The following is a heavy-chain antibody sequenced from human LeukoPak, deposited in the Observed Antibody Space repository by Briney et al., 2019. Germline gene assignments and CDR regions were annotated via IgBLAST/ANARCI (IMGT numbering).Heavy chain of an antibody. V-gene: IGHV4-61*01. CDR1: GGSVSSGSYY. D-gene: IGHD5-18*01. Sequence: SETLSLTCTVSGGSVSSGSYYWSWIRQPPGKGLEWIGDIYYSGSTNYNPSLKSRVTISVDTSKNQFSLKLSSVTAADTAVYYCAREDTAMGIDYWGQGTLVTVSS. CDR3: AREDTAMGIDY. CDR2: IYYSGST. J-gene: IGHJ4*02.